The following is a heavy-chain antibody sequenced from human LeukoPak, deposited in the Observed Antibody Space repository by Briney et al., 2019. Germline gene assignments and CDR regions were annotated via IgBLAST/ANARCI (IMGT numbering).Heavy chain of an antibody. CDR3: ASGSGSYRTPYYYMDV. CDR2: ITSGDFV. D-gene: IGHD3-10*01. Sequence: GGSLRLSCAVSGFTFSAYSMNWVRQAPGKGLEWVSSITSGDFVYFADSLKGRFTISRDNSKNTLYLQMNSLRAEDTAVYYCASGSGSYRTPYYYMDVWGTGTTVTVSS. V-gene: IGHV3-21*04. J-gene: IGHJ6*03. CDR1: GFTFSAYS.